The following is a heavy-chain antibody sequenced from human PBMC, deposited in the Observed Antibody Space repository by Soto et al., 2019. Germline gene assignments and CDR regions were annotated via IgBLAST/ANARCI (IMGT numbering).Heavy chain of an antibody. CDR2: IYYSGST. Sequence: QVQLQESGPGLVKPSETLSLTCTVSGGSISSYYWSWIRQPPGKGLEWIGYIYYSGSTNYNPSLKSRVTISVDPSKNPFPRKLGFVTAADTAGYYCGTGGGGEDAFDIWGQGTMVTVSS. CDR3: GTGGGGEDAFDI. J-gene: IGHJ3*02. V-gene: IGHV4-59*08. CDR1: GGSISSYY. D-gene: IGHD3-16*01.